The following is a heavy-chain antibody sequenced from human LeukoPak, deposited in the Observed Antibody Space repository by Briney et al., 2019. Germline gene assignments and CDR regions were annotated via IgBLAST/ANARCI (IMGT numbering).Heavy chain of an antibody. V-gene: IGHV3-15*01. CDR2: IKSKTDGCTT. J-gene: IGHJ4*02. CDR1: GFTFSNAW. D-gene: IGHD6-19*01. CDR3: TTLSGWKGY. Sequence: XGSLRLSCAASGFTFSNAWMTWVRQARGKGREWVGRIKSKTDGCTTDYAAPVKGRFTISRDDSKNTLYLQMTSLKTEDTAVYSCTTLSGWKGYWGQGTLVTVSS.